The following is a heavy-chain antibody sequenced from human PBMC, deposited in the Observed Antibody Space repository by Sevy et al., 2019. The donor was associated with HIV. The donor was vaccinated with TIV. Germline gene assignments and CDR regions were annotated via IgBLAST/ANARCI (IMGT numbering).Heavy chain of an antibody. V-gene: IGHV3-23*01. D-gene: IGHD2-15*01. Sequence: GGSLRLSCAASGFTFSSYAMSWVRQAPGKGLEWVSAISGSGGSTYYADSVKGRFTISRDNSKNTLYLQLNGLRAEDTAVYYGANRAPSVVTPGTEYFQHWGQGTLVTVSS. CDR1: GFTFSSYA. CDR2: ISGSGGST. J-gene: IGHJ1*01. CDR3: ANRAPSVVTPGTEYFQH.